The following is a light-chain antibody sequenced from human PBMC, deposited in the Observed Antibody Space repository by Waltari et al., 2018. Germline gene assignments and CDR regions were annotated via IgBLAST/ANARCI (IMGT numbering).Light chain of an antibody. Sequence: EMVTTQTPATLSVSPGETATLSCRASQSFGGSLAWYQQRPGQTPRLLIYYTSNRATDIPARFSGSGSGTEFALTISGVQSEDVAVYYCQQYKSWPWTFGQGTKVEIK. CDR3: QQYKSWPWT. CDR1: QSFGGS. CDR2: YTS. J-gene: IGKJ1*01. V-gene: IGKV3-15*01.